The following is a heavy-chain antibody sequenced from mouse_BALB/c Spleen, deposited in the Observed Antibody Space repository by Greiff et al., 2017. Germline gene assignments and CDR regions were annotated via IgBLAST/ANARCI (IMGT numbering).Heavy chain of an antibody. CDR2: ISYSGST. CDR3: ARGSLYVSYAMDY. V-gene: IGHV3-2*02. Sequence: EVKLMESGPGLVKPSQSLSLTCTVTGYSITSDYAWNWIRQFPGNKLEWMGYISYSGSTSYNPSLKSRISITRDTSKNQFFLQLNSVTTEDTATYYCARGSLYVSYAMDYWGQGTSVTVSS. J-gene: IGHJ4*01. D-gene: IGHD2-3*01. CDR1: GYSITSDYA.